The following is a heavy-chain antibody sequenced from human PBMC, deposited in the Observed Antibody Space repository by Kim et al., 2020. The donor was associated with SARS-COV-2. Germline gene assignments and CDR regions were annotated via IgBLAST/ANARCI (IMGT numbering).Heavy chain of an antibody. CDR1: GFTFSSYW. CDR2: INSDGSST. Sequence: GGSLRLSCAASGFTFSSYWMHWVRQAPGKWLVWVSRINSDGSSTSYADSVKGRFTISRDNAKNTLDLQMNSLRAEDTAVYYCAREPYCSSTSCYVVADYYYGMDVWGQGTTVTVSS. D-gene: IGHD2-2*01. V-gene: IGHV3-74*01. CDR3: AREPYCSSTSCYVVADYYYGMDV. J-gene: IGHJ6*02.